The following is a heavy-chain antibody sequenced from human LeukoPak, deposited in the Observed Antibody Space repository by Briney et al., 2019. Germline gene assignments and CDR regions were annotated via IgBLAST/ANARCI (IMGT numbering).Heavy chain of an antibody. CDR2: INSDGSTT. V-gene: IGHV3-74*01. Sequence: PGGSLRLSCAASGFTFSTSWMHWVRHAPGRGLVWVSRINSDGSTTTYADSVKGRFAISRDNAKNTVYLQMNSLRAEDTAVYYCARAMISGSDYWGQGTLVTVSS. D-gene: IGHD3-22*01. J-gene: IGHJ4*02. CDR1: GFTFSTSW. CDR3: ARAMISGSDY.